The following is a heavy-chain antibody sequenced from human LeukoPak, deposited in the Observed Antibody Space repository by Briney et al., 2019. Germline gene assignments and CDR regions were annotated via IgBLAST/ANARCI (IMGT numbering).Heavy chain of an antibody. Sequence: ASVKVSCKASGYTFTGYYMHWVRQAPGQGLEWMGWINPNSGGTNYAQKFQGWVTMTRDTSISTAYMELSRLRSDDTAVYYCARGSGSSSRYPPAYYYGMDVWGQGTTVTVSS. CDR3: ARGSGSSSRYPPAYYYGMDV. CDR1: GYTFTGYY. V-gene: IGHV1-2*04. CDR2: INPNSGGT. D-gene: IGHD6-13*01. J-gene: IGHJ6*02.